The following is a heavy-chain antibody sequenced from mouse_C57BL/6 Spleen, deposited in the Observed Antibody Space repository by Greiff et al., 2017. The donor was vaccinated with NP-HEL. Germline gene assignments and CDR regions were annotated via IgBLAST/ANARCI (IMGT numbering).Heavy chain of an antibody. CDR2: ISRGGDYI. CDR1: GFTFSSYA. J-gene: IGHJ3*01. CDR3: TRGDGYSAWFAY. Sequence: DVMLVESGEGLVKPGGSLKLSCAASGFTFSSYAMSWVRQTPEKRLEWVAYISRGGDYIYYADNVKGRFTISRDNARNTLYLQMSSLKSEDTAMYYGTRGDGYSAWFAYWGQGTLVTVSA. D-gene: IGHD2-3*01. V-gene: IGHV5-9-1*02.